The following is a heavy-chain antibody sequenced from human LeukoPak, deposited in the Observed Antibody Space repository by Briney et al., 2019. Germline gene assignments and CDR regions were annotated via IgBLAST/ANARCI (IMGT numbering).Heavy chain of an antibody. D-gene: IGHD2-8*01. CDR1: GFSFSTYS. CDR2: ISSSSSVI. J-gene: IGHJ4*02. V-gene: IGHV3-48*01. Sequence: GGSLRLSCAASGFSFSTYSMDWVRQAPGKGLEWVSYISSSSSVIYYADSVEGRFTISRDNANSALYLQMNSLRAEDTAIYYCARGVYADPFDYWGQGTLVTVSS. CDR3: ARGVYADPFDY.